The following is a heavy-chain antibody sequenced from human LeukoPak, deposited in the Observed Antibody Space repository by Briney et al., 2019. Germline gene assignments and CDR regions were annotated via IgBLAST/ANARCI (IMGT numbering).Heavy chain of an antibody. CDR2: IYYSGST. J-gene: IGHJ3*02. CDR3: ARVGELMVYAPHGPDDAFDI. D-gene: IGHD2-8*01. Sequence: SETLSLTCTVSGGSISSSSYYWGWIRQPPGKGLEWIGSIYYSGSTNYNPSLKSRVTISVDTSKNQFSLKLSSVTAADTAVYYCARVGELMVYAPHGPDDAFDIWGQGTMVTVSS. V-gene: IGHV4-39*07. CDR1: GGSISSSSYY.